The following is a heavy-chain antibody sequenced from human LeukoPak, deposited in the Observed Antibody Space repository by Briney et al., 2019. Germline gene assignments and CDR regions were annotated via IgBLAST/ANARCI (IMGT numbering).Heavy chain of an antibody. Sequence: GGSLRLSCAASGFTFSSYAMSSVRQAPGKGLEWVSAISGSGGSTYYADSVKGRFTISRDNSKNTLYLQMNSLRAEDTAVYYCAKDPTCSSTSCYVIWGQGTLVTVSS. J-gene: IGHJ4*02. CDR1: GFTFSSYA. CDR2: ISGSGGST. V-gene: IGHV3-23*01. D-gene: IGHD2-2*01. CDR3: AKDPTCSSTSCYVI.